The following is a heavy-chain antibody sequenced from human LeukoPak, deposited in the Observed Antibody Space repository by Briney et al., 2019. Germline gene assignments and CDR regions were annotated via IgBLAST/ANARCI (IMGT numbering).Heavy chain of an antibody. CDR2: ISSSSAII. CDR1: GFTFSSYW. CDR3: ARDFYGSGTYFLTPPDY. D-gene: IGHD3-10*01. J-gene: IGHJ4*02. Sequence: GGSLRLSCVASGFTFSSYWMSWVRQAPGKGLEWISYISSSSAIIYYADSVKGRFTISRDNAKNSVYLQLNSLRVEDTAVYYCARDFYGSGTYFLTPPDYWGQGTLVTVSS. V-gene: IGHV3-48*01.